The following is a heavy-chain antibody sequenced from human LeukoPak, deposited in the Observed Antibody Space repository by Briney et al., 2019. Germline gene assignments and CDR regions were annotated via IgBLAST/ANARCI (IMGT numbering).Heavy chain of an antibody. Sequence: PSETLSLTRAVYGGSFSGYYWSWIRQPPGKGLEWIGEINHSGSTNYNPSLKSRVTISVDTSKNQFSLKLSSVTAADTAVYYCARVLYKGPFDYWGQGTLVTVSS. D-gene: IGHD3-16*02. J-gene: IGHJ4*02. V-gene: IGHV4-34*01. CDR2: INHSGST. CDR1: GGSFSGYY. CDR3: ARVLYKGPFDY.